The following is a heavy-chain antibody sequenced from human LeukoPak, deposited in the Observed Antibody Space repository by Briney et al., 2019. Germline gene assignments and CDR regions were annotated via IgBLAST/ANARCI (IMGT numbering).Heavy chain of an antibody. D-gene: IGHD1-26*01. Sequence: ASVTVSYKPSVYTFTHYYMHWVRQAPGQRLEWTGWINPNSGGTNDAQKFQGRLTMTRDTSISTAYMELSRLRSDDSAVYYCARVAVGATYNWFDPWGRGTLVTVSS. CDR2: INPNSGGT. V-gene: IGHV1-2*02. CDR1: VYTFTHYY. CDR3: ARVAVGATYNWFDP. J-gene: IGHJ5*02.